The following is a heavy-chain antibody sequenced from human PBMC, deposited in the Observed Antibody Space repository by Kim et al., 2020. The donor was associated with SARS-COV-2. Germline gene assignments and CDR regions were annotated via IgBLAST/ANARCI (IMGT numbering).Heavy chain of an antibody. V-gene: IGHV4-39*01. CDR2: T. D-gene: IGHD3-22*01. Sequence: TDYNPALKRRVTISLDTSNNEFSLRLNSVTAADTAVYYCVADQYDTTYDFWGQGTLVAVSS. J-gene: IGHJ1*01. CDR3: VADQYDTTYDF.